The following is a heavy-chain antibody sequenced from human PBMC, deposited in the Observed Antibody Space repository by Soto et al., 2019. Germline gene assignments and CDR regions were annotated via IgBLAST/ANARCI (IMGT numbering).Heavy chain of an antibody. Sequence: PSETLSLTCTVSGGSVSSGSYYRSWIRQPPGKGLEWIGYIYYSGSTNYNPSLKSRVTISVDTSKNQFSLKLSSVTAADTAVYYCARGGDHRATRYYYGMDVWGQGTTVTVSS. CDR2: IYYSGST. J-gene: IGHJ6*02. D-gene: IGHD3-10*01. CDR3: ARGGDHRATRYYYGMDV. V-gene: IGHV4-61*01. CDR1: GGSVSSGSYY.